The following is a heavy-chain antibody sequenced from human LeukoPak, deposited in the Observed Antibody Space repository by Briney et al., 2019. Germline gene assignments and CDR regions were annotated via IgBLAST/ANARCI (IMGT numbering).Heavy chain of an antibody. Sequence: PGRSLRLSCAASGFTFNNYLMHWVRQAPCKGLAGVAVISSDGINKYYADSVKGRFTTSRDNSENTLYLQMNSLRAEDTAVYYCARAGVESSGYYAFDVWGQGTILTVSS. V-gene: IGHV3-30-3*01. CDR2: ISSDGINK. J-gene: IGHJ3*01. CDR1: GFTFNNYL. CDR3: ARAGVESSGYYAFDV. D-gene: IGHD3-22*01.